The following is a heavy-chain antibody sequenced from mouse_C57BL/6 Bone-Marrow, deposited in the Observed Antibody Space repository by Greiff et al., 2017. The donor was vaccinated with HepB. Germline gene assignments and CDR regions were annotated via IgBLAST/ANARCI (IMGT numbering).Heavy chain of an antibody. CDR1: GFTFSSYT. Sequence: EVKLVESGGGLVKPGGSLKLSCAASGFTFSSYTMSWVRQTPEKRLEWVATISGGGGNTYYPDSVKGRFTISRDNAKNTLYLQMSSLRSEDTALYYCARKGNYSNYGYWGQGTTLTVSS. CDR3: ARKGNYSNYGY. CDR2: ISGGGGNT. J-gene: IGHJ2*01. D-gene: IGHD2-5*01. V-gene: IGHV5-9*01.